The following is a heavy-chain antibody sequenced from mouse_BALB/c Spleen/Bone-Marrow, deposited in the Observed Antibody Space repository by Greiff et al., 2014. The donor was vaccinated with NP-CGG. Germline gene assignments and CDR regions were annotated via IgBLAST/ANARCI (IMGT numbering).Heavy chain of an antibody. J-gene: IGHJ3*01. V-gene: IGHV1-18*01. CDR3: ARDYYGFSYGFAY. Sequence: EVQLQQSGPELVKPGASIKISCKASGYSFTGYTMNWVKQSHGKNLEWIGLINPYNGGTNYNQKFKGKATLTVDKSSSTAYMELLSLTSEDSAVYYCARDYYGFSYGFAYWGQGTLVTVSA. CDR1: GYSFTGYT. CDR2: INPYNGGT. D-gene: IGHD1-1*01.